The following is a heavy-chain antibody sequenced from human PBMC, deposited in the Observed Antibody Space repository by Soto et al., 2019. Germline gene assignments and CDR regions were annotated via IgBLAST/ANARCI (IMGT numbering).Heavy chain of an antibody. J-gene: IGHJ6*02. CDR1: GGSISSYY. CDR2: IYYSGST. Sequence: LSLTCTVSGGSISSYYWSWIRQPPGKGLEWIGYIYYSGSTNYNPSLKSRVTISVDTSKNQFSLKLSSVTAADTAVYYCARDDIVVVPAAIGAYYYYGMDVWGQGTTVTVSS. D-gene: IGHD2-2*01. V-gene: IGHV4-59*01. CDR3: ARDDIVVVPAAIGAYYYYGMDV.